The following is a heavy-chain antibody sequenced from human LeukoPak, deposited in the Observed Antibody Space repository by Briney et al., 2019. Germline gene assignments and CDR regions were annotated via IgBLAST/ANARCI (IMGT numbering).Heavy chain of an antibody. D-gene: IGHD6-13*01. Sequence: SETLSLTCAVYGGSFSGYYWSWIRQPPGKGLEWIGEINHSGSTNYNPSLKSRVTISVDTSKNQFSLKLSSVTAADTAVYYCARVARGYSSSWLDYWGQGTLVTVSS. CDR2: INHSGST. V-gene: IGHV4-34*01. CDR1: GGSFSGYY. CDR3: ARVARGYSSSWLDY. J-gene: IGHJ4*02.